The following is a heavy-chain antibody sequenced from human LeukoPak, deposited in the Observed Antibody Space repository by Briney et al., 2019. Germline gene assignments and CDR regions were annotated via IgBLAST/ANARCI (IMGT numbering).Heavy chain of an antibody. CDR3: TKGPTGDS. Sequence: GGSLRLSCAASGFTFHENILTWVRQAPGNGLEWVGFIRTKVYGGTTEYAASVKGRFTISRDDSKSIAYLQMNTLKTEDTAVYYCTKGPTGDSWGQGTLVTVSS. J-gene: IGHJ4*02. V-gene: IGHV3-49*04. D-gene: IGHD1-14*01. CDR1: GFTFHENI. CDR2: IRTKVYGGTT.